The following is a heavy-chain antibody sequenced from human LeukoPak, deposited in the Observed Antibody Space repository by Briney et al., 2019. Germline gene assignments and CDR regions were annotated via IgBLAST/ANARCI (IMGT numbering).Heavy chain of an antibody. CDR2: ISNDERNK. J-gene: IGHJ6*03. D-gene: IGHD3-22*01. V-gene: IGHV3-30*04. Sequence: GGSLRLSCEASGFNFHNFAMHWVRQAPGKGLEWVAVISNDERNKYYTDSVKGRFTISRDNAKNSLYLQMNSLRAEDTAVYYCARDYLLLPYYYYMDVWGKGTTVTVSS. CDR1: GFNFHNFA. CDR3: ARDYLLLPYYYYMDV.